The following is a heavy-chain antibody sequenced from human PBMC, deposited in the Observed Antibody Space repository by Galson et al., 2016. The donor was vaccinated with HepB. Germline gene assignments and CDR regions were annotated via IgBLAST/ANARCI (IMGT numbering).Heavy chain of an antibody. CDR3: AKDGRNYCSSARCHDPFHY. CDR1: GFTFSSYG. J-gene: IGHJ4*02. CDR2: ISYDGSNK. D-gene: IGHD2-2*01. V-gene: IGHV3-30*18. Sequence: SLRLSCAASGFTFSSYGMHWVRQAPGKGLEWVAFISYDGSNKKYADSVKGRFTISRDNSKKTLYLQMNSLRAEDTAVYYCAKDGRNYCSSARCHDPFHYWGQGALVTVSS.